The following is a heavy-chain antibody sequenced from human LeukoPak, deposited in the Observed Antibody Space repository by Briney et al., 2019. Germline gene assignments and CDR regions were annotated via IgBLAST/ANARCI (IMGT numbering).Heavy chain of an antibody. Sequence: GASVKVSCTASGGTFSSYAISWVRQAPGQGLEWMGGIIPIFGTADYAQKFQGRVTITADESTSTAYMELSSLRSEDTAVYYCARSIITIFGVENWFDPWGQGTLVTVSS. CDR1: GGTFSSYA. CDR3: ARSIITIFGVENWFDP. V-gene: IGHV1-69*13. J-gene: IGHJ5*02. D-gene: IGHD3-3*01. CDR2: IIPIFGTA.